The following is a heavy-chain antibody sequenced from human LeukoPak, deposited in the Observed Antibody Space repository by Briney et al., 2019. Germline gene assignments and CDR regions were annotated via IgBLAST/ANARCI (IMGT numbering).Heavy chain of an antibody. CDR1: GGSISSYY. CDR3: ARHKTTVTTVDY. CDR2: IYYSGST. J-gene: IGHJ4*02. Sequence: SETLSLTSTVSGGSISSYYWSWIRHPPGKGLEWIGYIYYSGSTNYNPSLKSRVTISVDTSKNQFSLKLSSVTAADTAVYYCARHKTTVTTVDYWGQGTLVTVSS. D-gene: IGHD4-17*01. V-gene: IGHV4-59*08.